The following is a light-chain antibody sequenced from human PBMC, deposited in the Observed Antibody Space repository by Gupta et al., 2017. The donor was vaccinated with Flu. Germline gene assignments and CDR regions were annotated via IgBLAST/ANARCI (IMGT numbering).Light chain of an antibody. CDR1: SSNIKNNF. Sequence: RVTIACSGSSSNIKNNFVYWYQQLPVTAPKLLIYRNNHRPSGAPDRFSGSKSGTSASLAISGLRSEDEADYYCAAWDDSLVGWVFGGGTKLTVL. V-gene: IGLV1-47*01. CDR2: RNN. CDR3: AAWDDSLVGWV. J-gene: IGLJ3*02.